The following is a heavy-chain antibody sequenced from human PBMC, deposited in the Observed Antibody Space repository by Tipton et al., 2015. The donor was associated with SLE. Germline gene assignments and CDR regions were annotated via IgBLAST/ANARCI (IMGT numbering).Heavy chain of an antibody. D-gene: IGHD6-13*01. CDR1: GYTFTSYG. J-gene: IGHJ3*02. CDR2: ISEYNGNT. Sequence: QSGPEVKKPGASVKVSCKASGYTFTSYGISWVRQAPGQGLECMGWISEYNGNTNYAQKLQGRVTMNTDTSTSTAYMELRSLRYEDPDVYYCARVGVAAGKKGPGPDDAFDIWGQGKLVTVSS. CDR3: ARVGVAAGKKGPGPDDAFDI. V-gene: IGHV1-18*01.